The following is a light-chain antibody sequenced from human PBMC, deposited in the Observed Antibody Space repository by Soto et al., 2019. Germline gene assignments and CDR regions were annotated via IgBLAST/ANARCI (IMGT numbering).Light chain of an antibody. J-gene: IGKJ5*01. CDR2: DAS. Sequence: EIVLTQSPGTLSLSPGERATLSCRASQSFSSYLAWYQQKPGQAPRLLIYDASKRATGIPARFSGRGSGTDFTLTISSLEPEDVAVYYCQQRSNWPPVITFGQGTRLEIK. CDR3: QQRSNWPPVIT. V-gene: IGKV3-11*01. CDR1: QSFSSY.